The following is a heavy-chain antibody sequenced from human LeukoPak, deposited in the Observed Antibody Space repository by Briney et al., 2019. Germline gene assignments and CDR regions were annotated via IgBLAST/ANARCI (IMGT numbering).Heavy chain of an antibody. D-gene: IGHD5-12*01. V-gene: IGHV3-20*04. Sequence: GGSLRLSCAASGFTFDDYGMSWVRQAPGKGLEWVSGINWNGGSTGYADSVKGRFTISRDNAKNSLYLQMNSLRAEDTALYYCAREGGYSGYDLNYFDYWGQGTLVTVSS. CDR3: AREGGYSGYDLNYFDY. J-gene: IGHJ4*02. CDR1: GFTFDDYG. CDR2: INWNGGST.